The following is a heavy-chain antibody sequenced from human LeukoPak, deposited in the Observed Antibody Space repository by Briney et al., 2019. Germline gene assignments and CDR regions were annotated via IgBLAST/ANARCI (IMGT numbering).Heavy chain of an antibody. CDR2: INPISGAT. D-gene: IGHD6-13*01. CDR1: EYTFTGNY. V-gene: IGHV1-2*02. J-gene: IGHJ4*02. Sequence: ASVKVSCKAYEYTFTGNYMHWVRQAPGQGLEWMGWINPISGATNYARKFQGRVTMTRDTSISTAYMELSRLRSDDTAGYSCAREIAAGGWRGFDYWGQGTLVTVSS. CDR3: AREIAAGGWRGFDY.